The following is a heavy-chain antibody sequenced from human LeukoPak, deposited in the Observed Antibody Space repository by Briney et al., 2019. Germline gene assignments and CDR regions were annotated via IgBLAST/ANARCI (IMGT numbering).Heavy chain of an antibody. CDR1: GFSFSNAW. CDR3: ATDAAVAPYYFNY. Sequence: GGSLRLSCVASGFSFSNAWISWVRQAPGKGLERVGRIRRETEGGKTDYAAPVKGRFTISREDSKNTLHLQMNSLKIEDTAVYYCATDAAVAPYYFNYWGQGTLVTVSS. J-gene: IGHJ4*02. D-gene: IGHD6-19*01. CDR2: IRRETEGGKT. V-gene: IGHV3-15*01.